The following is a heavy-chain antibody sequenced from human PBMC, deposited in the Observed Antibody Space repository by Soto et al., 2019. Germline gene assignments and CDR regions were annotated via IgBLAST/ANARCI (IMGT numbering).Heavy chain of an antibody. CDR1: GFTFSNAW. CDR2: IKSKTDGGTT. V-gene: IGHV3-15*01. Sequence: GGSLRLSCAASGFTFSNAWMSWVRQAPGKGLEWVGRIKSKTDGGTTDYAAPVKGRFTISRDDSKNTLYLQMNSLKTEDAAVYYCTPGGGAAAGTYWGQGTLVTVSS. J-gene: IGHJ4*02. CDR3: TPGGGAAAGTY. D-gene: IGHD6-13*01.